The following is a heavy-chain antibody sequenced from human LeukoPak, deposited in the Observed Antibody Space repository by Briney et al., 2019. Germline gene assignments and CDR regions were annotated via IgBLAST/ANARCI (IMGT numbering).Heavy chain of an antibody. CDR2: IYYSGST. J-gene: IGHJ3*02. V-gene: IGHV4-30-4*08. Sequence: SQTLSLTCTVSGGSISSGDYYWSWIRQPPGKGLEWIGYIYYSGSTYYNPSLKSRVTISVDTSKNQFSLKLSSVTAADTAGYYCARGVYQLLYAFDIWGQGTMVTVSS. CDR3: ARGVYQLLYAFDI. CDR1: GGSISSGDYY. D-gene: IGHD2-2*02.